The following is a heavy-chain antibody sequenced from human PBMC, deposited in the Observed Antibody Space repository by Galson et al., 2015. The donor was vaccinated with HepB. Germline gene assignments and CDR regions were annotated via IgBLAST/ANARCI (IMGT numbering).Heavy chain of an antibody. Sequence: SVKVSCKASGYTLTGYYMHWVRQAPGQGLEWMGWINPNSGGTNYAQKFQGRVTMTRDTSISTAYMELSRLRSDDTAVYYCAREEVRYCSSTSCYRYNNWFDPWGQGTLVTVSS. CDR1: GYTLTGYY. CDR2: INPNSGGT. CDR3: AREEVRYCSSTSCYRYNNWFDP. J-gene: IGHJ5*02. D-gene: IGHD2-2*01. V-gene: IGHV1-2*02.